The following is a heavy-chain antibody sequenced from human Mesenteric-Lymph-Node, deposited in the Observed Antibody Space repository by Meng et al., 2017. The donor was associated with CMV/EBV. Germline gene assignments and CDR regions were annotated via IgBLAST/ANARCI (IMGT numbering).Heavy chain of an antibody. J-gene: IGHJ4*02. Sequence: GSLRLSCTVSGYSISNGYYWGWIRQPPGKGLEWIGSIYYSGITYYNPSLKSRVTISVDTSKNQFSLKLSSVTAADTAVYYCARVATSRGFDYWGQGTLVTVSS. V-gene: IGHV4-38-2*02. D-gene: IGHD5-24*01. CDR3: ARVATSRGFDY. CDR2: IYYSGIT. CDR1: GYSISNGYY.